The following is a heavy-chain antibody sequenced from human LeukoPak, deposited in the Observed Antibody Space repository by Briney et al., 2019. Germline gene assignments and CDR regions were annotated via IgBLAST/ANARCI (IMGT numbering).Heavy chain of an antibody. CDR2: INPNSGGT. V-gene: IGHV1-2*02. J-gene: IGHJ4*02. CDR1: GYTFTGYY. CDR3: ARDPVVDCGGDCYPFDY. D-gene: IGHD2-21*02. Sequence: ASVEVSCKASGYTFTGYYMHWVRQAPGQGLEWMGWINPNSGGTNYAQKFQGRVTMTRDTSISTAYMELSRLRSDDTAVYYCARDPVVDCGGDCYPFDYWGQGTLVTVSS.